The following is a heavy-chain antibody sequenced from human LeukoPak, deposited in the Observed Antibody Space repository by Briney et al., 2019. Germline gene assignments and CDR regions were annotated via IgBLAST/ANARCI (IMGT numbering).Heavy chain of an antibody. CDR2: ISANNGNT. J-gene: IGHJ4*02. CDR1: GYTFSSHG. V-gene: IGHV1-18*01. D-gene: IGHD3-10*01. Sequence: GASVTVSCTASGYTFSSHGITWVRQAPGQGLERMGWISANNGNTNYEQKLQGRVTVTTDTSTSIAYMELRSLRSDDTAVYYCAREGTAGRYYFDYWGQGTLVTVSS. CDR3: AREGTAGRYYFDY.